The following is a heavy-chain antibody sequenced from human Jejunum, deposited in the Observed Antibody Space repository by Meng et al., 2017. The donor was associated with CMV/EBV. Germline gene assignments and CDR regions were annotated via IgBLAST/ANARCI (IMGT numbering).Heavy chain of an antibody. V-gene: IGHV3-11*06. J-gene: IGHJ4*02. CDR1: GFTFDDYY. CDR3: ARDRYCTNGVCYTHFDS. CDR2: VSSVSSYT. D-gene: IGHD2-8*01. Sequence: GQLGVSGGGLVKPGGSLRLSCAASGFTFDDYYMNWIRQAPGKGLEWVSSVSSVSSYTNYADSVKGRFTISRDNAKNSLYLQMNSLRAEDTAVYYCARDRYCTNGVCYTHFDSWGQGTLVTVFS.